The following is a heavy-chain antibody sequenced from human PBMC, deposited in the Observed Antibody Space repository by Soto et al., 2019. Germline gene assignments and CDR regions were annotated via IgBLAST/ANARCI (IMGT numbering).Heavy chain of an antibody. Sequence: GSVKVSCKASGYTFTSYGISWVRQAPGQGLEWMGWISAYNGNTNYAQKLQGRVTMTTDTSTSTAYMELRSLRSDDTAVYYCAREWMNGNSGWFDYWGQGTLVTVSS. D-gene: IGHD6-19*01. CDR2: ISAYNGNT. CDR3: AREWMNGNSGWFDY. J-gene: IGHJ4*02. V-gene: IGHV1-18*04. CDR1: GYTFTSYG.